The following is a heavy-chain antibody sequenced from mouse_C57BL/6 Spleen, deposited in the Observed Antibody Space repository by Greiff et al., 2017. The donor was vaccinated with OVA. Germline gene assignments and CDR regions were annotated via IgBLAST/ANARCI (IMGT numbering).Heavy chain of an antibody. CDR3: ARYGNLLLRFRDYAMDY. V-gene: IGHV7-3*01. J-gene: IGHJ4*01. Sequence: EVKLVESGGGLVQPGGSLSLSCAASGFTFTDYYMSWVRQPPGKALEWLGFIRNKANGYTTEYSASVKGRFTISRDNSQSILYLQMNALRAEDSATYYCARYGNLLLRFRDYAMDYWGQGTSVTVSS. CDR2: IRNKANGYTT. CDR1: GFTFTDYY. D-gene: IGHD1-1*01.